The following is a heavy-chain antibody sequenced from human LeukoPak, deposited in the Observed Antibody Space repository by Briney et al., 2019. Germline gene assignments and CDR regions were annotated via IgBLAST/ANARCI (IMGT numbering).Heavy chain of an antibody. CDR2: IYHSGST. Sequence: TSETLSLTCTVSGGSISSGGYYSSWIRQPPGKGLEWIGYIYHSGSTYYNPSLKSRVTISVDRSKNQFSLKLSSVTAADTAVYYCARAKFATQPQNWFDPWGQGTLVTVSS. CDR3: ARAKFATQPQNWFDP. CDR1: GGSISSGGYY. J-gene: IGHJ5*02. D-gene: IGHD2-2*01. V-gene: IGHV4-30-2*01.